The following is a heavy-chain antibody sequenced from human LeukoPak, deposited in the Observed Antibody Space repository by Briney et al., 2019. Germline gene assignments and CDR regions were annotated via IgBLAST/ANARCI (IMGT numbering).Heavy chain of an antibody. CDR1: GYTFTGYY. J-gene: IGHJ6*02. Sequence: ASVKVSCKASGYTFTGYYMHWVRQAPGQGLEWMGWINPNSGNTGYAQKFQGRVTMTRNTSISTAYMELSSLRSEDTAVYYCARDRSVLLWFGELLPTHGMDVWGQGTTVTVSS. D-gene: IGHD3-10*01. CDR2: INPNSGNT. CDR3: ARDRSVLLWFGELLPTHGMDV. V-gene: IGHV1-8*02.